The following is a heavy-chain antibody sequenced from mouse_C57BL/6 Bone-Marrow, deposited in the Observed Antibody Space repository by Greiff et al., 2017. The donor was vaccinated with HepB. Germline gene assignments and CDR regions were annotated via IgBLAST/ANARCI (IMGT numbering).Heavy chain of an antibody. CDR1: GYTFTSYW. V-gene: IGHV1-59*01. CDR2: IDPSDSYT. J-gene: IGHJ2*01. D-gene: IGHD2-3*01. CDR3: AIGGWLLPLFDY. Sequence: QVQLQQPGAELVRPGTSVKLSCKASGYTFTSYWMHWVKQRPGQGLEWIGVIDPSDSYTNYNQKFKGKATLTVDTSSSTAYMQLRSLTSEDSAVYYCAIGGWLLPLFDYWGQGTTLTVSS.